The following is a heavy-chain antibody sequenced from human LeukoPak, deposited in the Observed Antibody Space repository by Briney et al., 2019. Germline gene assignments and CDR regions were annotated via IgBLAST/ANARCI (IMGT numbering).Heavy chain of an antibody. CDR2: ISSSSYI. J-gene: IGHJ4*02. Sequence: SGGSLRLSCAASGCTFSSYSMNWVRQAPGKGLEWVSAISSSSYIYYADSVKGRFTISRDNAKNSLYLQMNSLRAEDTAVYYCAREYSYGSLYYFDYWGQGTLVTVSS. CDR1: GCTFSSYS. V-gene: IGHV3-21*01. D-gene: IGHD5-18*01. CDR3: AREYSYGSLYYFDY.